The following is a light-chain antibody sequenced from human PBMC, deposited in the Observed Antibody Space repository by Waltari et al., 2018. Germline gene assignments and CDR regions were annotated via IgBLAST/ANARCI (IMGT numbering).Light chain of an antibody. J-gene: IGLJ3*02. CDR3: NSYTGSSSWV. Sequence: QSALTQPTSVSGSPGPSITISCPGTSRDVGFYTYVPWYQQYPGKVPQLLIYDVSDRPSGVSSRFSGSKSGNTASLTISGLQADDEADYYCNSYTGSSSWVFGGGTKLTVL. V-gene: IGLV2-14*01. CDR1: SRDVGFYTY. CDR2: DVS.